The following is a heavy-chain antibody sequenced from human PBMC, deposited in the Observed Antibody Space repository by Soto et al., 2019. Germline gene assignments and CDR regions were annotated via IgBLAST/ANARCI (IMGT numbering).Heavy chain of an antibody. Sequence: SLTLSLSCSVSGGSISSGRCYWSWIRQPPGKGLEWIGYIYYSGSTNYNPSLKSRVTISVDTSKNQFSLKLSSVTAADTAVYYCARAHYDLEWLLAGWFDPWSQGTQDTVSS. CDR1: GGSISSGRCY. J-gene: IGHJ5*02. CDR3: ARAHYDLEWLLAGWFDP. D-gene: IGHD3-3*01. V-gene: IGHV4-61*01. CDR2: IYYSGST.